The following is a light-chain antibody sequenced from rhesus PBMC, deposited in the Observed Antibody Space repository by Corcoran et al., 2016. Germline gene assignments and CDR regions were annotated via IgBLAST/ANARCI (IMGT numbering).Light chain of an antibody. CDR1: QGITND. CDR2: EAS. CDR3: PHYYSTPFT. J-gene: IGKJ3*01. Sequence: DIQMTQSPSSLSASVGDRVTITCRASQGITNDLAWYQQKPGETPKLLCYEASSLQSGIPSRFSGIGSGTDFTLTISILQSEDFATYYCPHYYSTPFTFGPGTKLDI. V-gene: IGKV1S17*01.